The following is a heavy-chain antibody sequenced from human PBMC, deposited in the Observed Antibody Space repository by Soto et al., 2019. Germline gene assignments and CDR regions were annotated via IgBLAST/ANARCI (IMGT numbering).Heavy chain of an antibody. CDR1: GFTFSSYA. Sequence: GGSLRLSCAASGFTFSSYAMHWVRQAPGKGLEWVAVISYDGSNKYYADSVKGRFTISRDNSKNTLYLQMNSLRAEDTAVYYCARDIAVYGMDVWGQGTKVTVSS. CDR2: ISYDGSNK. V-gene: IGHV3-30-3*01. CDR3: ARDIAVYGMDV. D-gene: IGHD6-19*01. J-gene: IGHJ6*02.